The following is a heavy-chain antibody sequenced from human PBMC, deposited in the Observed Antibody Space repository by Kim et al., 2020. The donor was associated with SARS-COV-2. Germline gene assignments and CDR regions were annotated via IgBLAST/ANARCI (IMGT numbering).Heavy chain of an antibody. Sequence: GGSLRLSCAASGFTFDDYAMHWVRPAPGKGLEWVSLISWDGGSTYYADSVKGRFTISRDNSKNSLYLQMNSLRAEDTALYYCAKPSYDILTGYPDTYGMDVWGQGTTVTVSS. CDR2: ISWDGGST. V-gene: IGHV3-43D*03. CDR1: GFTFDDYA. D-gene: IGHD3-9*01. CDR3: AKPSYDILTGYPDTYGMDV. J-gene: IGHJ6*02.